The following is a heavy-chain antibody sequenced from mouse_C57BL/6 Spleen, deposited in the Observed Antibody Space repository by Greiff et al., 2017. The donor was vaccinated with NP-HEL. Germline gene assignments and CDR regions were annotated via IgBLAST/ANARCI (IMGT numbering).Heavy chain of an antibody. CDR3: ARYQGSSYFWYFDV. CDR1: GFTFTDYY. CDR2: IRNKANGYTT. J-gene: IGHJ1*03. Sequence: EVQLVESGGGLVQPGGSLSLSCAASGFTFTDYYMSWVRQPPGKALEWLGFIRNKANGYTTEYSASVKGRFTISRDNSQSTLYLQMNALRAEDSSTYDCARYQGSSYFWYFDVWGTGTTVTVSS. V-gene: IGHV7-3*01. D-gene: IGHD1-1*01.